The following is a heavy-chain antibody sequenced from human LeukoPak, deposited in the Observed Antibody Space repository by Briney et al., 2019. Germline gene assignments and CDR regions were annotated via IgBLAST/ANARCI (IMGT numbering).Heavy chain of an antibody. CDR1: GYTFTSYG. CDR2: ISAYNGNT. D-gene: IGHD2-2*03. V-gene: IGHV1-18*01. Sequence: ASVKVSCKASGYTFTSYGISWVRQAPGQGLEWMGWISAYNGNTNYAQKLQGRVTMTTDTSTSTAYMELRSLRSDDTAVYYCARDGYCSSTSCYGYYYYYMDVWGKGTTVTVS. CDR3: ARDGYCSSTSCYGYYYYYMDV. J-gene: IGHJ6*03.